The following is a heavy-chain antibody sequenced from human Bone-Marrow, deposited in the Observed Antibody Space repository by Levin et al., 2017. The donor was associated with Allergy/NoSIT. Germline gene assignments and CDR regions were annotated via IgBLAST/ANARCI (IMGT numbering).Heavy chain of an antibody. J-gene: IGHJ4*02. Sequence: SETLSLTCTVSGGSITSYFWTWIRQPPGKGLEWIGYIYYSGSTNYKPSLKSRVTISVDTSKNQISLKLSSVTAADTAVYYCARGLDTSYRYTHGLWGQGTLVTVSS. D-gene: IGHD3-16*02. CDR1: GGSITSYF. CDR3: ARGLDTSYRYTHGL. CDR2: IYYSGST. V-gene: IGHV4-59*01.